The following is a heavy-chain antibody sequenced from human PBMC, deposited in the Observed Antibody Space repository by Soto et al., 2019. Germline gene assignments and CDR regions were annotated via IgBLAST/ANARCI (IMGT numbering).Heavy chain of an antibody. Sequence: SETLSLTCSISGGSISGYHWNWIRQTPGKGLEWIGEIYHSGSTNYNPSLKSRVTISVDKSKNQFSLKLSSVTAADTAVYYCARPYMVRGVANWFDPWGQETLVTVSS. J-gene: IGHJ5*02. CDR1: GGSISGYH. V-gene: IGHV4-59*12. CDR3: ARPYMVRGVANWFDP. CDR2: IYHSGST. D-gene: IGHD3-10*01.